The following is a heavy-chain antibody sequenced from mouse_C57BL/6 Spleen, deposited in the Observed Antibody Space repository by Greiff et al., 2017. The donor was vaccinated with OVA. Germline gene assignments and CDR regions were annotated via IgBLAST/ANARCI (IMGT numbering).Heavy chain of an antibody. CDR1: GFTFSSYA. D-gene: IGHD1-1*01. CDR2: ISDGGSYT. V-gene: IGHV5-4*01. CDR3: ARDRGTTVPYYFDY. Sequence: DVHLVESGGGLVKPGGSLKLSCAASGFTFSSYAMSWVRQTPEKRLEWVATISDGGSYTYYPDNVKGRFTISRDNAKNNLYLQMSHLKSEDTAMYYCARDRGTTVPYYFDYWGQGTTLTVSS. J-gene: IGHJ2*01.